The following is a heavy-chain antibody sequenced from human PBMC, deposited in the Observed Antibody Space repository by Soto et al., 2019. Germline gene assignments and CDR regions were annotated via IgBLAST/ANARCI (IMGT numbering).Heavy chain of an antibody. V-gene: IGHV1-69*05. J-gene: IGHJ3*02. CDR2: IIPIFGTA. CDR1: GGTFSSYA. Sequence: ASVKVSCKASGGTFSSYAISWVRQAPGQGLEWMGGIIPIFGTANYADSVKGRFTISRDNSKNTLYLQMNSLRAEDTAVYYCARGVEDIADAFDIWGQGTMVTVSS. CDR3: ARGVEDIADAFDI. D-gene: IGHD2-15*01.